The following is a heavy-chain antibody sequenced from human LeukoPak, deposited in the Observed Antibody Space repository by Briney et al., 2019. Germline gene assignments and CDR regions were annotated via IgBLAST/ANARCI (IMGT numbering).Heavy chain of an antibody. CDR3: ARELGVALSTGAFDI. Sequence: ASVKVSCKASGYTFTSYGISWVRQAPGQGLEWMGWISAYNGNTNYAQKLQGRVTMTTDTSTSTAYMELSRLRSDDTAVYYCARELGVALSTGAFDIWGQGTMVTVSS. V-gene: IGHV1-18*01. CDR1: GYTFTSYG. CDR2: ISAYNGNT. D-gene: IGHD3-3*01. J-gene: IGHJ3*02.